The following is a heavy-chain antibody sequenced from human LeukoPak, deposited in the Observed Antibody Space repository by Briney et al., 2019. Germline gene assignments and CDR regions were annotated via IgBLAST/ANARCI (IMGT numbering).Heavy chain of an antibody. D-gene: IGHD4/OR15-4a*01. J-gene: IGHJ4*02. V-gene: IGHV4-34*01. CDR2: IYHSGST. CDR3: ARGRYGAYGDY. Sequence: SETLSLTCAVYGGSFSGYYWTWIRQPPGKGLEWIGEIYHSGSTNYNPSLKSRVTISVDTPKNQFSLKLTSVTAADTAVYYCARGRYGAYGDYWGQGTLVTVSS. CDR1: GGSFSGYY.